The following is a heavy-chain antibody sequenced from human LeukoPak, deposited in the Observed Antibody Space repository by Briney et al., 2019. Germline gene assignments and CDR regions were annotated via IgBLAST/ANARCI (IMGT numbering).Heavy chain of an antibody. J-gene: IGHJ4*02. D-gene: IGHD3-10*01. CDR2: ISYDGSNK. V-gene: IGHV3-30-3*01. CDR1: GFTFSSYA. CDR3: ARENYGSDLDY. Sequence: GGSLRLSCAASGFTFSSYAMHWVRQAPGKGLEWVAVISYDGSNKYYADSVKGRFTISRDNSKNTLYLQMNSLRAEDTAVYYCARENYGSDLDYWGQGTLVTVSS.